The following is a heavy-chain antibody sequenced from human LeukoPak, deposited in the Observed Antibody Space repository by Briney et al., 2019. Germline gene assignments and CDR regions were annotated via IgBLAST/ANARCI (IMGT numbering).Heavy chain of an antibody. CDR3: ATYRVVRGAYFDY. CDR2: IRYDGSNK. Sequence: PGGSLRLSCAASGFTFSSYGMHWVRQAPGKGLEWVAFIRYDGSNKYYADSVKGRFTISRDNSKNTLYLQMNSLRAEDTAVYYCATYRVVRGAYFDYWGQGTLVTVSS. J-gene: IGHJ4*02. V-gene: IGHV3-30*02. D-gene: IGHD3-10*01. CDR1: GFTFSSYG.